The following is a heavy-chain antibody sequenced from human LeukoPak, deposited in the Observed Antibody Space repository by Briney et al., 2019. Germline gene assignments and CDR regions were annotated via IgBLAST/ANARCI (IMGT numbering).Heavy chain of an antibody. CDR3: SRGDDFSGDS. V-gene: IGHV3-7*04. J-gene: IGHJ5*01. D-gene: IGHD2-21*02. CDR2: IHPDGIEK. Sequence: GGSLRLSCAASGFTFRTHWMSWVRQAPGKGLEWVANIHPDGIEKYHVDSVKGRFPIFRDHARHPLSLQVNSLRADDTAVYYCSRGDDFSGDSWGQGTLVTVSS. CDR1: GFTFRTHW.